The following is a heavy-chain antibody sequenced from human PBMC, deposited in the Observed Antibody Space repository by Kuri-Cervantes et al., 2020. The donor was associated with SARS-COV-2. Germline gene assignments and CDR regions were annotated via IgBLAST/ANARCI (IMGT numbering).Heavy chain of an antibody. CDR3: ARGPGHYDFWSGDYYYYYMDV. Sequence: SETLSLTCTVSGGSISSYYWSWIRQPPGKGLEWIGYIYYSGSTNYNPSLKSRVTISVDTSKNQFSLKLSSVTAADTAVYYCARGPGHYDFWSGDYYYYYMDVWGKGTTVT. V-gene: IGHV4-59*08. D-gene: IGHD3-3*01. CDR1: GGSISSYY. J-gene: IGHJ6*03. CDR2: IYYSGST.